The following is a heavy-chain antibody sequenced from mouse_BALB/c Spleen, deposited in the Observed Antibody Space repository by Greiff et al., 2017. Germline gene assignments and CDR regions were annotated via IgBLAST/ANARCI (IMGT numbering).Heavy chain of an antibody. J-gene: IGHJ1*01. V-gene: IGHV5-6-5*01. Sequence: DVQLVESGGGLVKPGGSLKLSCAASGFTFSSYAMSWVRQTPEKRLEWVASISSGGSTYYPDSVKGRFTISRDNARNILYLQMSSLRSEDTAMYYCARGTMVTTSDWYFDVWGAGTTVTVSS. CDR2: ISSGGST. D-gene: IGHD2-2*01. CDR1: GFTFSSYA. CDR3: ARGTMVTTSDWYFDV.